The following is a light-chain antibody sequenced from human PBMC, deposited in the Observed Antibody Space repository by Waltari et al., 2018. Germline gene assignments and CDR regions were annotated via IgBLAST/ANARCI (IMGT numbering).Light chain of an antibody. CDR3: YSVADKNVV. V-gene: IGLV3-27*01. J-gene: IGLJ2*01. CDR2: KDT. Sequence: SYELTQPSSVSVSPGQTARITCSGDLLAKKYARWFKQKPGQAPVLVIYKDTERPSGIPERFSGSSSGTTVTLTISGAQVDDEADYYCYSVADKNVVFGGGTKLTVL. CDR1: LLAKKY.